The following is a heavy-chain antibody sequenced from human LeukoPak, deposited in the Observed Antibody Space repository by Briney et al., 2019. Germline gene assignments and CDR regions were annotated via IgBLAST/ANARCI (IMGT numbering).Heavy chain of an antibody. D-gene: IGHD2-15*01. J-gene: IGHJ3*02. V-gene: IGHV4-38-2*01. CDR3: ARLRAMYCSGGSCRDAFDI. CDR1: GYSISSGYY. CDR2: IYHSGST. Sequence: SETLSLTCAASGYSISSGYYWGWIRQPPGKGLEWIGSIYHSGSTYYNPSLKSRVTISVDTSKNQFSLKLSSVTAADTAVYYCARLRAMYCSGGSCRDAFDIWGQGTMVTVSS.